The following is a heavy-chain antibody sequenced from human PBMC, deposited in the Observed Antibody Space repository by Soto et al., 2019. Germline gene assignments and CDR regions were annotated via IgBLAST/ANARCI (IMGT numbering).Heavy chain of an antibody. CDR2: IPQDGVDG. J-gene: IGHJ6*02. D-gene: IGHD2-21*02. Sequence: GALRLSCEVSGFTFSMYSMSWVRQSPGKGLEWVAKIPQDGVDGHYADSVKGRFTISRDNGKNSLYLQLNNLRAEDTAVYYCARDHLILPAHDFFYGSDVWGRGATVTVSS. CDR3: ARDHLILPAHDFFYGSDV. V-gene: IGHV3-7*03. CDR1: GFTFSMYS.